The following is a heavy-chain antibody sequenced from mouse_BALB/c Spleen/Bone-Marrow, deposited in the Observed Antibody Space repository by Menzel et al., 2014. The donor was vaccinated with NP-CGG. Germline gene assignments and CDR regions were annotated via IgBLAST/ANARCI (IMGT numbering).Heavy chain of an antibody. Sequence: EVKLVESGPELVKPGASVKMSCKASGYTFXSYVMHWVKQKPGQGLEWIGYVNPYNDGTKYNEKFKGKATLTSDKSSSTAYMELSSLTSEDSAVYYCARRGRIAEALGYWGQGTTLTVSS. CDR2: VNPYNDGT. V-gene: IGHV1-14*01. CDR3: ARRGRIAEALGY. CDR1: GYTFXSYV. J-gene: IGHJ2*01. D-gene: IGHD6-1*01.